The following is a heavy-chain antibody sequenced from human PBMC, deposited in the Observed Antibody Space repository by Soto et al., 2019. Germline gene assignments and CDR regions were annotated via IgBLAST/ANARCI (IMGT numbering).Heavy chain of an antibody. V-gene: IGHV1-2*02. CDR3: ARDQYGEMATSPFDY. Sequence: ASVKVSCKASGYTFTGYYMHWLRQAPGQGLEWMGWINPNSGGTNYAQKFQGRVTMTRDTSISTAYMELSRLRSDDTAVYYCARDQYGEMATSPFDYWGQGTLVTVSS. CDR2: INPNSGGT. D-gene: IGHD3-10*01. CDR1: GYTFTGYY. J-gene: IGHJ4*02.